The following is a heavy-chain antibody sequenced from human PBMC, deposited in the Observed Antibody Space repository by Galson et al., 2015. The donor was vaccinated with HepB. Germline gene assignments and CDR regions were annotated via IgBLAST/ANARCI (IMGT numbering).Heavy chain of an antibody. CDR2: ISSNGGST. CDR1: GFTFSSYA. V-gene: IGHV3-64D*06. J-gene: IGHJ1*01. D-gene: IGHD5-18*01. Sequence: SLRLSCAASGFTFSSYAMHWVRQAPGKGLEYVSAISSNGGSTYYADSVKGRFTISRDNSKNTLYLQMSSLRAEDTAVYYCVKVSDTAMVGGEYFQHWGQGTLVTVSS. CDR3: VKVSDTAMVGGEYFQH.